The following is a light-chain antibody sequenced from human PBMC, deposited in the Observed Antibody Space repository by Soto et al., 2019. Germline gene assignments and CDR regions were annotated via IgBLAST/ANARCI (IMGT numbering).Light chain of an antibody. CDR2: DAS. CDR3: QQYNSYSSFT. Sequence: DIQMTQSPSTLSASVGDRVTITCRASQSISSWLAWYQQKPGKAPKVLIYDASSLESGVPSRFSSSGSGTEFTLTISSLQPDDFATYYCQQYNSYSSFTFGQGTKLEIK. V-gene: IGKV1-5*01. J-gene: IGKJ2*01. CDR1: QSISSW.